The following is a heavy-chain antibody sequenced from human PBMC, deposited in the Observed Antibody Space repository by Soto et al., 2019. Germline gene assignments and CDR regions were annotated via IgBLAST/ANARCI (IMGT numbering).Heavy chain of an antibody. V-gene: IGHV3-33*01. CDR1: RFTFTSYG. Sequence: QVQLVESGGGVVQPGRSLRLSCAASRFTFTSYGMHWVRQAPGKGLEWVAVIWYDGSNKYYADSVKGRFSISRDNSKNTLFLQMNSLRGEDTAVYYCARDRRFLEWLDYWGQGTLVTVSS. CDR3: ARDRRFLEWLDY. J-gene: IGHJ4*02. D-gene: IGHD3-3*01. CDR2: IWYDGSNK.